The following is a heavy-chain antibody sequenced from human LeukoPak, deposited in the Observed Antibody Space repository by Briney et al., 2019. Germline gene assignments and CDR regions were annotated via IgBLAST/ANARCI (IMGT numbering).Heavy chain of an antibody. V-gene: IGHV3-74*01. CDR3: ARDLGQYYDTSDNWFDP. D-gene: IGHD3-22*01. CDR2: INSDGINT. J-gene: IGHJ5*02. CDR1: GFTFSNYW. Sequence: GGSLRLSCAASGFTFSNYWMHWVRQAPGKGLVWVSRINSDGINTSYADSVKGRFTISRDNAKNTLNLQMNSLSAEDTAVYYCARDLGQYYDTSDNWFDPWGEGTLVTVSS.